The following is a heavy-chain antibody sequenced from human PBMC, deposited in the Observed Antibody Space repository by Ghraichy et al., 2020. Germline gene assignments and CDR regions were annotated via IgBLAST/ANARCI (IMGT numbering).Heavy chain of an antibody. V-gene: IGHV6-1*01. J-gene: IGHJ4*02. CDR2: TYYRSQWSD. CDR1: GDSVSSNTAT. Sequence: SQTLSLTCAISGDSVSSNTATWNWIRQSPSRGLEWLGRTYYRSQWSDDYAVSLKSRITINPETSRNQFSLHLNSVTPEDTAVYYCARGGVALAGPGFDYWGRGTLVTVSS. CDR3: ARGGVALAGPGFDY. D-gene: IGHD6-19*01.